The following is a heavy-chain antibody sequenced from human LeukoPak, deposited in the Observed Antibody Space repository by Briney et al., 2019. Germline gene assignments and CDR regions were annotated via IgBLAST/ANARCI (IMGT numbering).Heavy chain of an antibody. D-gene: IGHD2-2*01. CDR1: GFTFSSSA. Sequence: PGGSLRLSCAASGFTFSSSAMNWVRQAPGKGLEWVSSISSSSSYIYYADSVKGRLTISRDNAKNSLYLQMNSLRAEDTAVYYCAREPEYCSSTSCEGSDAFDIWGQGTMVTVSS. CDR2: ISSSSSYI. J-gene: IGHJ3*02. CDR3: AREPEYCSSTSCEGSDAFDI. V-gene: IGHV3-21*01.